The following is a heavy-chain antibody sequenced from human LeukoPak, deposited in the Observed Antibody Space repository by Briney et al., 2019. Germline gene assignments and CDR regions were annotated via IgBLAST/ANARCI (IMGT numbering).Heavy chain of an antibody. Sequence: GSLRLSCAASGFTFSSYSMNWVRQAPGKGLEWIGEIYHSGSTNYNPSLQSRVTISVDRSKNQFSLKLTSVTAADTAVYYCARGGREDCGGDCYSYTYFDYWGQGTLVTVSS. V-gene: IGHV4-4*02. CDR3: ARGGREDCGGDCYSYTYFDY. CDR2: IYHSGST. J-gene: IGHJ4*02. D-gene: IGHD2-21*02. CDR1: GFTFSSYSM.